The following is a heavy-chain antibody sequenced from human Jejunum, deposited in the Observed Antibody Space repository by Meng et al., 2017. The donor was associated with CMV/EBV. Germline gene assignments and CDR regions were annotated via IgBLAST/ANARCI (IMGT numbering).Heavy chain of an antibody. CDR2: ILAGGDNT. Sequence: FTLSRSAVQWVRQARGQRLEWIGWILAGGDNTEYAQQFQERVTITRDMSTSTAYMELSSLRSEDTAVYYCARDPHDFWSSYFFDPWGQGTLVTVSS. V-gene: IGHV1-58*01. CDR3: ARDPHDFWSSYFFDP. CDR1: FTLSRSA. J-gene: IGHJ5*02. D-gene: IGHD3-3*01.